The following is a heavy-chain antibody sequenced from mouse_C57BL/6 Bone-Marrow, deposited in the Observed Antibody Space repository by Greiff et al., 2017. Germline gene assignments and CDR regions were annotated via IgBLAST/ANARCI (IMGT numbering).Heavy chain of an antibody. V-gene: IGHV1-81*01. J-gene: IGHJ2*01. CDR1: GYTFTSYG. CDR3: ARKGYFDD. Sequence: QVQLKESGAELARPGASVKLSCKASGYTFTSYGISWVKQRTGQGLEWIGEIYPRSGNTYYNEKFKGKATLTADKSSSTAYMELRSLTSEDSAVYFCARKGYFDDWGQGTTLTVSS. CDR2: IYPRSGNT.